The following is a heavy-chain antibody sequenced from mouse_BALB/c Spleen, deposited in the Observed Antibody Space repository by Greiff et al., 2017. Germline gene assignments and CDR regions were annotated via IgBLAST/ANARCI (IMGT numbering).Heavy chain of an antibody. Sequence: VQLQQSGPSLVKPSQTLSLTCSVTGDSITSCYWNWIRKFPGNKLEYMGYISYSGSTYYNPSLKSRISITRDTSKNQYYLQLNSVTTEDTATYYCARWDSGNYFVFDYWGQGTTLTVSS. CDR3: ARWDSGNYFVFDY. D-gene: IGHD2-1*01. V-gene: IGHV3-8*02. J-gene: IGHJ2*01. CDR2: ISYSGST. CDR1: GDSITSCY.